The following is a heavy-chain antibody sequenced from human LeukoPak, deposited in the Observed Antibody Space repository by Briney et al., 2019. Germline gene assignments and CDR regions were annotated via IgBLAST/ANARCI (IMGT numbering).Heavy chain of an antibody. CDR3: ARGEWDYKGDTPLDY. Sequence: GASVKVSCKASGGTFSSYAISWVRQAPGQGLEWMGGIIPIFGTANYAQKFQGRVTTTADESTSTAYMELSSLRSEDTAVYYCARGEWDYKGDTPLDYWGQGTLVTVSS. CDR1: GGTFSSYA. D-gene: IGHD4-11*01. J-gene: IGHJ4*02. CDR2: IIPIFGTA. V-gene: IGHV1-69*01.